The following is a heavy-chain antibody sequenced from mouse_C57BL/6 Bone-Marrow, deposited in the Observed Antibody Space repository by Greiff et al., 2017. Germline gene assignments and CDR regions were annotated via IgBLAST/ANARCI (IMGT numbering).Heavy chain of an antibody. CDR1: GFTFSDYY. D-gene: IGHD2-5*01. CDR3: ARERNYYSNYDYAMDY. J-gene: IGHJ4*01. V-gene: IGHV5-16*01. CDR2: INYDGSST. Sequence: EVQVVESEGGLVQPGRSMKLSCTASGFTFSDYYMAWVRQVPEKGLEWVANINYDGSSTYYLDSLKSRFIISRDNAKNILYLQMSSLKSEDTATYYCARERNYYSNYDYAMDYWGQGTSVTVSS.